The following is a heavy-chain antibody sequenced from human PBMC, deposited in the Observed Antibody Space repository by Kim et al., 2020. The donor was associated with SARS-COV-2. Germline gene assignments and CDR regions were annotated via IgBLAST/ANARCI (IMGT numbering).Heavy chain of an antibody. D-gene: IGHD2-15*01. CDR2: ISIDGSDK. Sequence: GGSLRLSCAASGFIFSNYLMHWVRQAPGKGLEWVAVISIDGSDKYYADSVKGRFTISRDNSKNTLYLQMNSLRVDDTAVYYCASQILTGYWGQGTLVPVSS. CDR1: GFIFSNYL. V-gene: IGHV3-30*04. J-gene: IGHJ4*02. CDR3: ASQILTGY.